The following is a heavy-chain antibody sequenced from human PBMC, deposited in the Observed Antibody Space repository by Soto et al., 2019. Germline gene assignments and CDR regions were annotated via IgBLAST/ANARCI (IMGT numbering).Heavy chain of an antibody. CDR2: IYWDDDK. Sequence: QITLNESGPTVVRPTEPLTLTCRFSGFSLTTSGVGVGWIRQSPGKAPEWLALIYWDDDKRYSASLKSRLTITKDTSKTQLVLTVSDLDPTDTATYYCAHRVLRTVFGLVTTTAIYFDFWGQGTPVAVSS. CDR3: AHRVLRTVFGLVTTTAIYFDF. D-gene: IGHD3-3*01. CDR1: GFSLTTSGVG. V-gene: IGHV2-5*02. J-gene: IGHJ4*02.